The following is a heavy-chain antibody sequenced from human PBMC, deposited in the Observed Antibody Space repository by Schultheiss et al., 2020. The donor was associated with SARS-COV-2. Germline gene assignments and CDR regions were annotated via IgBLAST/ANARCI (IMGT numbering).Heavy chain of an antibody. CDR2: IYTSGST. CDR1: GFTFSSYS. CDR3: ARDRGIAAAGPYYYYGMDV. V-gene: IGHV4-4*07. D-gene: IGHD6-13*01. Sequence: GSLRLSCAASGFTFSSYSMNWVRQAPGKGLEWIRRIYTSGSTNYNPSLKSRVTMSVDTSKNQFSLKLSSVTAADTAVYYCARDRGIAAAGPYYYYGMDVWGQGTTVTVSS. J-gene: IGHJ6*02.